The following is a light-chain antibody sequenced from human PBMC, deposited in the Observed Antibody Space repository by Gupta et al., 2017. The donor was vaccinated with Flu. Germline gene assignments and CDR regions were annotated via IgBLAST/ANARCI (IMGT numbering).Light chain of an antibody. Sequence: QPPLTQPVPVSGFPGQSITISCPGTSSDVGGYNYVSWFQQHPAKAPKLMIYEVNNRPSGVSNRFSGSKSDNTASLTISGLQADDEADYYWSSFTSSNTWVFGGGTKWTVL. CDR2: EVN. V-gene: IGLV2-14*01. CDR1: SSDVGGYNY. J-gene: IGLJ3*02. CDR3: SSFTSSNTWV.